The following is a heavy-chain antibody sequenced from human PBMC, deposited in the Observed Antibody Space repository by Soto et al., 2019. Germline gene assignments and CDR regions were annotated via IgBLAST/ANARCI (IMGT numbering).Heavy chain of an antibody. Sequence: QVQLVQSGAEVKKPGSSLRVSCKASGDTFNFYTINWVRQAPGLGLEWLGRIIPYLSVSNYAQKCQGRVMXTXDXXTNTAYMEVRSLRSEDTAMYYCATSFGSGYRAFDYWGQGALVTVSS. V-gene: IGHV1-69*02. J-gene: IGHJ4*02. D-gene: IGHD3-10*01. CDR2: IIPYLSVS. CDR1: GDTFNFYT. CDR3: ATSFGSGYRAFDY.